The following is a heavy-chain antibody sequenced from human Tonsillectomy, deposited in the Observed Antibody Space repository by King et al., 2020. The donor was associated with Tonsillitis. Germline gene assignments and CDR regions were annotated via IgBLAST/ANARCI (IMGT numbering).Heavy chain of an antibody. CDR3: TWDTSGHYCFTH. V-gene: IGHV3-15*07. D-gene: IGHD3-22*01. CDR1: GFRFSDAW. Sequence: VQLVESGGGLVMPGGSLRLSCAASGFRFSDAWMNWVRQAPGKGLEWVCRLKSKTSGGTTDYTAPVKGRYTISRDDSKNTLYLQMNSLKTEDTAVYYCTWDTSGHYCFTHWGQGTLVTVSS. J-gene: IGHJ4*02. CDR2: LKSKTSGGTT.